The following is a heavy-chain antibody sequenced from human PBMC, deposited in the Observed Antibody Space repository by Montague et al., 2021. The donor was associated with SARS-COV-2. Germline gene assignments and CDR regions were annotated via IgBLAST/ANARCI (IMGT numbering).Heavy chain of an antibody. CDR3: ARGRSGFFNPLDY. Sequence: SETLSLTCAVSADSITSSTYYWAWIRQPPGKGLEWIGSFYYTGSTYYNPSLKSRVTMSVDTSKKHFSLNVNSVTAADTAVYYCARGRSGFFNPLDYWGQGTLVTVSS. D-gene: IGHD3-3*01. V-gene: IGHV4-39*02. CDR2: FYYTGST. J-gene: IGHJ4*02. CDR1: ADSITSSTYY.